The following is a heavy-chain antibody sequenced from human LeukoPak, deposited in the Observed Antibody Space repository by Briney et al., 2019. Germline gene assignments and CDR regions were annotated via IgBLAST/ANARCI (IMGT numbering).Heavy chain of an antibody. D-gene: IGHD6-13*01. CDR1: GFTVSTNY. V-gene: IGHV3-66*01. CDR3: ARDRGGSRSDC. CDR2: IYSGGTT. J-gene: IGHJ4*02. Sequence: GGSLRLSCAASGFTVSTNYMSWVRQAPGKGLGWVSVIYSGGTTYYADSVKGRFTISRDNSKNTLYLQMNSLRAEDTAVYYCARDRGGSRSDCWGQGTLVTVSS.